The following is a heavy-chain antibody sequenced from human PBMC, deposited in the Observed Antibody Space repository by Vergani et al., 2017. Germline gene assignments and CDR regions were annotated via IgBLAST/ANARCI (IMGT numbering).Heavy chain of an antibody. J-gene: IGHJ2*01. CDR3: ARGSTTVTLWYFDL. V-gene: IGHV4-39*07. CDR1: GGSISSSSYY. CDR2: IYYSGST. Sequence: QLQLQESGPGLVKPSETLSLTCTVSGGSISSSSYYWGWIRQPPGKGLEWIGSIYYSGSTYYNPSLKSRVTISVDTSKNQFSLKLSSVTAADTAVYYCARGSTTVTLWYFDLWGRGTLVTVSS. D-gene: IGHD4-17*01.